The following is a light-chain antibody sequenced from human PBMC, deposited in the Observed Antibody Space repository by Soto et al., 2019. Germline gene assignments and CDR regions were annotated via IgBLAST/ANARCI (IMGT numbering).Light chain of an antibody. CDR1: QTVSSN. CDR2: GAS. CDR3: QQYYDWPIT. Sequence: EIILTQSPDTLSLSPGERATLSCRASQTVSSNYLAWCQQRPGQAPRLLIYGASTRAAGIPDRFSGSGSGTEFTLTISSLHSEDFAVYYCQQYYDWPITFGQGTRLEIK. V-gene: IGKV3D-15*01. J-gene: IGKJ5*01.